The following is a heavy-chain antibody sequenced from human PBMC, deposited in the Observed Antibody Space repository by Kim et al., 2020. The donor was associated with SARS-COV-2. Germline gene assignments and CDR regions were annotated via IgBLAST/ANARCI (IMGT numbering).Heavy chain of an antibody. J-gene: IGHJ5*02. CDR2: IIASGDST. CDR3: VKGGGLDQ. Sequence: GGSLRLSCAASGFPFTTYVMTWVRQAPGKGLEWVSAIIASGDSTYFANSVKGRFTISRDNSKNTVYLQMNSLRADDTAVYYCVKGGGLDQWGQGTLVTDS. CDR1: GFPFTTYV. V-gene: IGHV3-23*01.